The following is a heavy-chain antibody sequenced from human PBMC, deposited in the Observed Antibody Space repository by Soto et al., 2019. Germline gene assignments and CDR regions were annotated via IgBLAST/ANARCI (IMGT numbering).Heavy chain of an antibody. V-gene: IGHV1-69*06. D-gene: IGHD3-16*02. CDR2: IIPICGTA. CDR3: ARDKSALKTPSDYYYCYGMDV. J-gene: IGHJ6*02. Sequence: SVKVSCKASGGTFSSYAISWVRQAPGQGLEWMGGIIPICGTANYAQKFQGRVTSTADKSTSTAYMELSSLRSEDTAVYYCARDKSALKTPSDYYYCYGMDVWG. CDR1: GGTFSSYA.